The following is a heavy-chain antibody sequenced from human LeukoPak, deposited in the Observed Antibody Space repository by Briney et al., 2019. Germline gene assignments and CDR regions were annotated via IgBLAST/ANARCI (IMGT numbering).Heavy chain of an antibody. J-gene: IGHJ3*02. CDR3: AKDLRYCSGGSCYTRIAAAGTWRDAFDI. V-gene: IGHV3-23*01. CDR1: GLTFSSYA. CDR2: ISGSGGST. Sequence: GGSLRLSCAASGLTFSSYAMSWVRQAPGKGLEWVSAISGSGGSTYYADSVKGRFTISRDNSKNTLYLQMNSLRAEDTAVYYCAKDLRYCSGGSCYTRIAAAGTWRDAFDIWGQGTMVTVSS. D-gene: IGHD2-15*01.